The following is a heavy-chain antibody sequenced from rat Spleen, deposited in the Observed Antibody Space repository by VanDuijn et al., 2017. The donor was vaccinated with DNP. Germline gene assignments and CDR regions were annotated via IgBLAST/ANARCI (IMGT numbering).Heavy chain of an antibody. CDR1: GFTFSNYD. V-gene: IGHV5-7*01. CDR3: TTGGYNNGFDY. Sequence: EVQLVESGGGLVQPGRSMKLSCAASGFTFSNYDMAWVRQAPKKGLEWVATISYDGSSTYYRDSVKGRFTISRDNAKSTLYLQMDSLRSEDTATYYCTTGGYNNGFDYWGQGVMVTVSS. D-gene: IGHD1-10*01. CDR2: ISYDGSST. J-gene: IGHJ2*01.